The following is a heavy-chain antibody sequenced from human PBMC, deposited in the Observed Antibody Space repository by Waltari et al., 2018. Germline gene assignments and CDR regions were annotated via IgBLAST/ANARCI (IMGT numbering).Heavy chain of an antibody. D-gene: IGHD1-26*01. CDR3: ARTWGYSPPLGWFDP. Sequence: QVQLHQWGAGLLTPSETLSLTCAVSGGPFPAYSWSWIRQSPDKGLAWIGEISHSGSTNYNPSLKSRVTMSVDTIKKQFSLKLTSVTAADTAVYFCARTWGYSPPLGWFDPWGRGTRVTVSS. CDR2: ISHSGST. J-gene: IGHJ5*02. V-gene: IGHV4-34*01. CDR1: GGPFPAYS.